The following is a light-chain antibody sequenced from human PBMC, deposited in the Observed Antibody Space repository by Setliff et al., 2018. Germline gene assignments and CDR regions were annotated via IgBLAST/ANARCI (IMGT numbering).Light chain of an antibody. CDR3: AAWDDSLNGYV. V-gene: IGLV1-44*01. J-gene: IGLJ1*01. CDR1: SSNIGSNS. Sequence: QSVLTQPPSVSGAPGQRVTISCTGSSSNIGSNSVNWYQQLPGTAPKLLIYSNNQRPSGVPDRFSGSKSGTSASLAISGLQSEDEADYYCAAWDDSLNGYVFGTGTQRTV. CDR2: SNN.